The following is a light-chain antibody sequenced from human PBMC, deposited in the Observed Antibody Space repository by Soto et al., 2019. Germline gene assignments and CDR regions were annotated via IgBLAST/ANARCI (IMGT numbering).Light chain of an antibody. CDR2: AAS. CDR1: QSISSY. Sequence: DIQMTQSPSSLSASVGDRVTITCRASQSISSYLNWYQQKLGKAPKLLIYAASSLESGVPSRFSGSGSGTDFTLTISSLQPEDFATYLCQQSYSSPYTFGQGTKLEIK. J-gene: IGKJ2*01. CDR3: QQSYSSPYT. V-gene: IGKV1-39*01.